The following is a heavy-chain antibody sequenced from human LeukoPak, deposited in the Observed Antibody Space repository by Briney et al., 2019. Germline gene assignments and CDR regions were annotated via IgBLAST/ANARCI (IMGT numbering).Heavy chain of an antibody. CDR3: ARGDRSSWFNFDY. CDR2: TWYDGTNK. V-gene: IGHV3-33*01. J-gene: IGHJ4*02. Sequence: GGSLRLSCAASGFTFSSYVMHWVRQAPGKGLEWVAVTWYDGTNKYFADSVRGRFSISRDNSKNTLYLQMNSLRAEDTAVYYCARGDRSSWFNFDYWGQGTLVTVSS. CDR1: GFTFSSYV. D-gene: IGHD6-13*01.